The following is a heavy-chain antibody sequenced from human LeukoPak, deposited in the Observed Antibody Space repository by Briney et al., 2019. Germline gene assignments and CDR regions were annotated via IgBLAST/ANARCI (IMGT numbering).Heavy chain of an antibody. CDR1: GFTFSSYA. CDR2: ISGSGSST. Sequence: GGSLRPSCAASGFTFSSYAMSWVSQAPGEGLEWVSGISGSGSSTYYADSVKGRFTISRDNSKNTLYLQMSSLRAEDTAVYYCAKRLSNRGSVDSWGQGTQVTVSS. V-gene: IGHV3-23*01. D-gene: IGHD7-27*01. J-gene: IGHJ4*02. CDR3: AKRLSNRGSVDS.